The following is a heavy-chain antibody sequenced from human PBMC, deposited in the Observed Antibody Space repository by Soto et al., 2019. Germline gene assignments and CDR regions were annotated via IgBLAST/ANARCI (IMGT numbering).Heavy chain of an antibody. J-gene: IGHJ4*02. CDR1: GFSFKTYI. Sequence: EVQLVESGGGLVKSGGSLRISCEASGFSFKTYIMNWVRQSPERGLEWASSINGRGNYIYYAESVEGRFTISRDNAKNLLSLQMNTLRVEDTAMYYCVREDGIAGATSAFDYWGQGTPVTVSA. CDR2: INGRGNYI. CDR3: VREDGIAGATSAFDY. D-gene: IGHD1-26*01. V-gene: IGHV3-21*06.